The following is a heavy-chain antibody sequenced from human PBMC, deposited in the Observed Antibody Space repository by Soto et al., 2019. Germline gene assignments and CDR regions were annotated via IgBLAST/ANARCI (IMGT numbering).Heavy chain of an antibody. J-gene: IGHJ4*02. CDR1: GGSISSGGYY. D-gene: IGHD3-3*01. Sequence: PSETLSLTCTVSGGSISSGGYYWSWIRQHPGKGLEWIGYIYYSGSTYYNPSLKSRVTISVDTSKNQFSLKLSSVTAADTAVYYCARAGVVISLLDYWGQGTLVTVSS. CDR3: ARAGVVISLLDY. V-gene: IGHV4-31*03. CDR2: IYYSGST.